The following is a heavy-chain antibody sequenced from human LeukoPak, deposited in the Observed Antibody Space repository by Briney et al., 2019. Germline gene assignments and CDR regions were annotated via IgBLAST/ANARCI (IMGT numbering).Heavy chain of an antibody. J-gene: IGHJ5*02. CDR2: IYTSGNT. V-gene: IGHV4-61*02. D-gene: IGHD3-3*01. CDR1: GGSITSGSHY. Sequence: SETLSLTCTASGGSITSGSHYWSWIRQPAGKGLEWIGRIYTSGNTNYNPSLKSRVTISLDTSKNQFSLELSSVTAADTAVYYCARGDYDFWSGYYANWFDPWGQGTLVTVSS. CDR3: ARGDYDFWSGYYANWFDP.